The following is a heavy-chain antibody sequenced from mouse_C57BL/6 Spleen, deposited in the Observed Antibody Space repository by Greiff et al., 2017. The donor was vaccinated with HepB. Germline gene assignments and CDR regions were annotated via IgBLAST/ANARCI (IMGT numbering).Heavy chain of an antibody. J-gene: IGHJ2*01. Sequence: QVQLQQPGAELVKPGASVKVSCKASGYSFTSYWMHWVKQRPGQGLEWIGRIHPSDSDTNYNQKFKGKATLTVDKSSSTAYMQLSSLTSEDSAVYYCAIDVEASTVVEGFGYWGQGTTLTVSS. CDR1: GYSFTSYW. V-gene: IGHV1-74*01. CDR3: AIDVEASTVVEGFGY. D-gene: IGHD1-1*01. CDR2: IHPSDSDT.